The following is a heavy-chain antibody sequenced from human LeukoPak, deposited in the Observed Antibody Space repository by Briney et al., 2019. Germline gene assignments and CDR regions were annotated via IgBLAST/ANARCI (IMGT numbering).Heavy chain of an antibody. J-gene: IGHJ3*02. V-gene: IGHV3-30*02. Sequence: GGSLRLSCAASGFTFSSYGMHWVRQAPGKGLEWVAFIRYDGSNKYYADSVKGRFTISRDNSKNTLYLQMNSLRAEDTAVYYCAKDRPFLGTVTKGRGAFDIWGQGTMVTVSS. CDR1: GFTFSSYG. CDR3: AKDRPFLGTVTKGRGAFDI. CDR2: IRYDGSNK. D-gene: IGHD4-11*01.